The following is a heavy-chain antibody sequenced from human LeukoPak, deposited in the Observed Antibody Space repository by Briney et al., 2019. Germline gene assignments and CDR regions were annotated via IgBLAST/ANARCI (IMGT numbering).Heavy chain of an antibody. J-gene: IGHJ6*02. CDR2: INAGNGNT. CDR3: ARARLELYYYGMDV. Sequence: GASVKVSCTASGYTFTSYAMHWVRQAPGQRLEWMGWINAGNGNTKYSQKFQGRVTITRDTSASTAYMELSSLRSEGTAVYYCARARLELYYYGMDVWGQGTTVTVSS. V-gene: IGHV1-3*01. CDR1: GYTFTSYA. D-gene: IGHD1-7*01.